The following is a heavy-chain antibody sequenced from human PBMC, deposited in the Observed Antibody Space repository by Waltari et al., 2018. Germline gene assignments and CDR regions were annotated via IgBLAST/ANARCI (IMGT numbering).Heavy chain of an antibody. CDR3: ARDNGQSTTEFDY. Sequence: QLQLQESGPGLVKPSETLSLTCTVSGGSISSSSYYWGWIRQPPGKGLEWIGSIYYSGSTYYNPSLKSRVTISVDTSKNQFSLKLSSVTAADTAVYYCARDNGQSTTEFDYWGQGTLVTVSS. CDR1: GGSISSSSYY. V-gene: IGHV4-39*02. D-gene: IGHD4-17*01. CDR2: IYYSGST. J-gene: IGHJ4*02.